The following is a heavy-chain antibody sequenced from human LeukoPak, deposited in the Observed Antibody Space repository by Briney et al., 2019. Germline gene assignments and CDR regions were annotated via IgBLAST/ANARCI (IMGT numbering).Heavy chain of an antibody. J-gene: IGHJ4*02. CDR3: ATLSSSRGVIKRFDY. Sequence: GGSLRLSCAASGFTFSSYWMSWVRQAPGKGLEWVANIKQDGSEKYYVDSVKGRFTISRDNAKNSLYLQMNSLRAEDTAVYYCATLSSSRGVIKRFDYWGQGTLVTVSS. V-gene: IGHV3-7*03. CDR1: GFTFSSYW. CDR2: IKQDGSEK. D-gene: IGHD3-10*01.